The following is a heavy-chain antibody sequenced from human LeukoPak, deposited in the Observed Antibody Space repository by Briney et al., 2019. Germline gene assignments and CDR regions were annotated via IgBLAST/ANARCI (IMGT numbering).Heavy chain of an antibody. CDR3: ARDRGTHGSHRFDP. V-gene: IGHV3-48*01. Sequence: GGSLRLSCAASGFTFSSYSMNWVRQAPGKGLEWVSYISSSSSTIYYADSVKGRFTISRDNAKNSLYLQMNSLRAEDTAVYYCARDRGTHGSHRFDPWGQGTLVTVSS. CDR2: ISSSSSTI. CDR1: GFTFSSYS. J-gene: IGHJ5*02. D-gene: IGHD1-26*01.